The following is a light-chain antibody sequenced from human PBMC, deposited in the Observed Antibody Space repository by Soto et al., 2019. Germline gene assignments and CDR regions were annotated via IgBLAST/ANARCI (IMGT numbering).Light chain of an antibody. CDR2: GAS. J-gene: IGKJ2*01. V-gene: IGKV3-15*01. CDR1: PISSN. CDR3: QQYNNWPYT. Sequence: VVTQSPASLSVSPGDRVTISCRAGPISSNLAWHQQRPGQAPRLLIYGASVRATGVPARFSGSGSGTEFTLTINSLQSEDYAVDFWQQYNNWPYTVGQGTKVDSK.